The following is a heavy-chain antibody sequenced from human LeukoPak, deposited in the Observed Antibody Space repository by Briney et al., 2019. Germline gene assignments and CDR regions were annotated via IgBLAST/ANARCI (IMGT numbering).Heavy chain of an antibody. Sequence: GGSLRLSCAASGFTFSSYGMHWVRQAPGKGLEWVAIIWYDGSNKYYADSVRGRLTISRDNSKNTLYLQMNSLRAEDTAMYYCARDRTRDCSGGGCYRHYFDYWGQGTLVTVSS. V-gene: IGHV3-33*01. CDR1: GFTFSSYG. CDR2: IWYDGSNK. CDR3: ARDRTRDCSGGGCYRHYFDY. D-gene: IGHD2-15*01. J-gene: IGHJ4*02.